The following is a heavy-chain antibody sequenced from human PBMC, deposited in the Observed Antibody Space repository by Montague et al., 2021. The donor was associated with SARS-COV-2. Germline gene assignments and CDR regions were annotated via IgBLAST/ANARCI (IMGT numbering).Heavy chain of an antibody. CDR2: IYDSGST. CDR1: GSSVRSYY. J-gene: IGHJ4*02. D-gene: IGHD4-17*01. CDR3: ARGNTVTTFGGPYYIDS. V-gene: IGHV4-59*02. Sequence: SETLSLTCIVSGSSVRSYYWSWIRQPPGKGLEWIGYIYDSGSTNYNPSXXSRVTISVDTSKNQFSLKLSSVTAADTAVYYCARGNTVTTFGGPYYIDSWGQGTLVTVSA.